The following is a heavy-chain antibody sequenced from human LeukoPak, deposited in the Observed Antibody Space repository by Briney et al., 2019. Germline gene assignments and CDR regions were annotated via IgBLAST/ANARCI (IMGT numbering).Heavy chain of an antibody. CDR1: GFTFSTYA. D-gene: IGHD3-3*01. Sequence: GGSLRLSCAASGFTFSTYAMSWVRLAPGKGLEWVSTFSGTGGSTFYADSVKGQFTISRDDSKNTLYLQMNSLRAEDTAVYYCAKLFWSGYSDYWGQGTLVTVSS. CDR2: FSGTGGST. J-gene: IGHJ4*02. CDR3: AKLFWSGYSDY. V-gene: IGHV3-23*01.